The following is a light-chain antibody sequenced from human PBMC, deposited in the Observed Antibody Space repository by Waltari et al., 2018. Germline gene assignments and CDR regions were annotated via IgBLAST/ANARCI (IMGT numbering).Light chain of an antibody. Sequence: DIQMTQSPSSLSASVGDRVTVTCRASQDINNSLAWYQQKPGQAPKRLLYFASTLESGFPSMFSGGGSGTEYTLTISSLQPEDFAIYFCQQLYSTPRTFGQGTKVDIK. CDR2: FAS. J-gene: IGKJ1*01. V-gene: IGKV1-NL1*01. CDR1: QDINNS. CDR3: QQLYSTPRT.